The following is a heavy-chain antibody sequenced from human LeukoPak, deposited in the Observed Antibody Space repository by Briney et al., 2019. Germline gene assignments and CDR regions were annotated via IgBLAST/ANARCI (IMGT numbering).Heavy chain of an antibody. CDR2: ISAYNGNT. D-gene: IGHD2-15*01. V-gene: IGHV1-18*01. J-gene: IGHJ4*02. Sequence: GESLKISCKASGYTFTSYGISWVRQAPGQGLEWMGWISAYNGNTNYAQKLQGRVTMTTDTSTSTAYMELRSLRSDDTAVYYCARDGNEGYCSGGSCYWDYWGQGTLVTVSS. CDR1: GYTFTSYG. CDR3: ARDGNEGYCSGGSCYWDY.